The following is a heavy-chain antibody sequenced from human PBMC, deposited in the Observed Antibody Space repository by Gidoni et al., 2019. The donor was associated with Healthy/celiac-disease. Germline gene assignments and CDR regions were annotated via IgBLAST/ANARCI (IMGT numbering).Heavy chain of an antibody. Sequence: QVQLVESGGGVVQPGRSLRLSCASSGFTFSSYGMHWVRQAPGKGLEWVAVISYDGSNKYYADSVKGRFTISRDNSKNKLYLQMNSLRAEDTAVYYCAKDPTEYSSPGDFDYWGQGTLVTVSS. CDR2: ISYDGSNK. CDR3: AKDPTEYSSPGDFDY. D-gene: IGHD6-6*01. CDR1: GFTFSSYG. V-gene: IGHV3-30*18. J-gene: IGHJ4*02.